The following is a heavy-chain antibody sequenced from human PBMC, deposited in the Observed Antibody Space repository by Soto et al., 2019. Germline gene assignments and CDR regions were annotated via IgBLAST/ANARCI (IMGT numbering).Heavy chain of an antibody. CDR1: GFTLSNAC. CDR3: TTAYSSSWYPGAV. CDR2: IKSKTDGGTT. Sequence: GGSLRLSCAASGFTLSNACMNWVRQAPGKGLEWVGRIKSKTDGGTTDYAAPVKGRFTISRDDSKNTLYLQMNSLKTEDTAVYYCTTAYSSSWYPGAVWGQGTTVTVSS. D-gene: IGHD6-13*01. J-gene: IGHJ6*01. V-gene: IGHV3-15*07.